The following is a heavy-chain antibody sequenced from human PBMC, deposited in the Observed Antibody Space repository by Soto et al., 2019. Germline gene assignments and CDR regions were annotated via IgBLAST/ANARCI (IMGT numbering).Heavy chain of an antibody. V-gene: IGHV3-11*01. J-gene: IGHJ4*02. CDR1: GFTFSDYF. D-gene: IGHD6-6*01. CDR3: ARVSSSSLFDY. Sequence: VHLVDSGGGLVKPGGSLRLSCAASGFTFSDYFMTWIRQAPGKGLEWVSYIGSRGSPIYYVDSVKGRFTISXXXXKDSLYLHMNSLRAEDTAVYYCARVSSSSLFDYWGQGTLVTVSS. CDR2: IGSRGSPI.